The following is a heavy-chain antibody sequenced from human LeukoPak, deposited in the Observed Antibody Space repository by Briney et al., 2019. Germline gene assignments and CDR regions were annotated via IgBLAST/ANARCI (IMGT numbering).Heavy chain of an antibody. J-gene: IGHJ4*02. D-gene: IGHD5-12*01. V-gene: IGHV3-23*01. Sequence: PGGSLRLSCAASGFSFSSYAMSWVRQAPGKGLEWVSSIIDSGGNTFYADSVKGRFTMSRDNAKNTLYLQMNSLRAEDTAVYYCARVLEPYSGYEPFDYWGQGTLVTVSS. CDR2: IIDSGGNT. CDR1: GFSFSSYA. CDR3: ARVLEPYSGYEPFDY.